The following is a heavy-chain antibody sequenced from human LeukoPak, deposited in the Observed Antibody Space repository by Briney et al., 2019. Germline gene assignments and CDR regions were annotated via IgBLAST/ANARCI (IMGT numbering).Heavy chain of an antibody. J-gene: IGHJ4*02. D-gene: IGHD3-22*01. CDR3: ARDAPYYYDSSGYYSY. Sequence: GWSLRLSCAASGFTVSSNYMSWVRQAPGKGLEWVSVIYNDDSTYYADSVKGRFTIYRDNSRNTLYLQMDSLRAEDTAVYYCARDAPYYYDSSGYYSYWGQGTLVTVSS. CDR1: GFTVSSNY. V-gene: IGHV3-53*01. CDR2: IYNDDST.